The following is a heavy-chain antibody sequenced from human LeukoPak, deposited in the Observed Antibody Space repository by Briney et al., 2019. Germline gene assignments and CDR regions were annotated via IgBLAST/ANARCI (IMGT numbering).Heavy chain of an antibody. CDR2: IRCDGSNK. J-gene: IGHJ2*01. Sequence: GGSLRLSCAASGFTFSSYGMHWVRQAPGKGLEWVAFIRCDGSNKHFADSVEGRFTISRDNSKNTLYLQVNSLRVEDTAFHYCAKDPVQCGDNGWYFDLWGRGTLVTVSS. V-gene: IGHV3-30*02. D-gene: IGHD4-17*01. CDR1: GFTFSSYG. CDR3: AKDPVQCGDNGWYFDL.